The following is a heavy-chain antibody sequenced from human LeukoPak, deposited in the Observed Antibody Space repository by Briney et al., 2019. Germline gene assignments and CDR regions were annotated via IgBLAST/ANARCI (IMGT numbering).Heavy chain of an antibody. CDR3: ATHTISGVVTYASLI. V-gene: IGHV1-24*01. Sequence: ASVKVSCKLSGYTGIELSMHWVRQVPGKGLEWMGGFDPEDGETKYSQKFQGRVTMTEDTSTDTAYMELSRLTSEDTAVYYCATHTISGVVTYASLIWGRGTLVTVSS. CDR2: FDPEDGET. CDR1: GYTGIELS. D-gene: IGHD3-3*01. J-gene: IGHJ3*02.